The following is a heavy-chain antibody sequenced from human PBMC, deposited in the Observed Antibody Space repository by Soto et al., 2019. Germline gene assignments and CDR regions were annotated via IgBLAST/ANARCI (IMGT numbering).Heavy chain of an antibody. J-gene: IGHJ4*02. CDR1: GGTFSSYA. V-gene: IGHV1-69*13. D-gene: IGHD3-3*01. CDR2: IIPIFGTG. Sequence: SVKVSCKASGGTFSSYAISWVRQAPGQGLEWMGGIIPIFGTGNHAQKFQGRVTITAGESTTTAYMELTRLRSEDTAVYYCVRSLEDFFDYWGQGTQVTASP. CDR3: VRSLEDFFDY.